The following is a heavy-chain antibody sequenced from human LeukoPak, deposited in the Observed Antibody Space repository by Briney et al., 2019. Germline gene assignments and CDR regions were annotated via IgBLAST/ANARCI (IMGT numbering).Heavy chain of an antibody. J-gene: IGHJ4*02. V-gene: IGHV3-21*04. CDR3: ASGGYGGSGYYFDY. CDR2: ISSSSSYI. Sequence: GGSLRLSCAASGFTFSSYTMNWVRQAPGKGLEWVSSISSSSSYIYYADSLKGRFTISRDNAKNSLYLQMNSLRAEDTALYYCASGGYGGSGYYFDYWGQGTLVSVSS. D-gene: IGHD6-19*01. CDR1: GFTFSSYT.